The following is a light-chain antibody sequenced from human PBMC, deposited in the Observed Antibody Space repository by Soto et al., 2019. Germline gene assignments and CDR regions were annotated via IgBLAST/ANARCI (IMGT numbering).Light chain of an antibody. CDR1: SSDVGRYNY. V-gene: IGLV2-14*03. CDR3: CSYTPSETLV. J-gene: IGLJ2*01. Sequence: QSALTQPASVSGSPGQSITLSCTGTSSDVGRYNYVSWYQQHPGKAPKLMIYDVSHRPSGVSNRFSGSKSGNTASLTISGLQAEDEADYYCCSYTPSETLVFGGGTKLTVL. CDR2: DVS.